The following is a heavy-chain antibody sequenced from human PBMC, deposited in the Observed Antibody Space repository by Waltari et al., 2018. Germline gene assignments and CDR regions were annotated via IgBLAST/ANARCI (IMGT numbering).Heavy chain of an antibody. CDR3: ARERMGWVAATHAPDY. V-gene: IGHV4-34*01. CDR1: GRSSSGYY. J-gene: IGHJ4*02. CDR2: IKHSGST. Sequence: QVQLQQWGAGLLKPSETLSPTCAVYGRSSSGYYWSWLRQPPGKGLEWIGEIKHSGSTNYNPSLKSRVTISVDTSKNQFSLKLSSGTAADTAVYYCARERMGWVAATHAPDYWGQGTLVTVSS. D-gene: IGHD2-15*01.